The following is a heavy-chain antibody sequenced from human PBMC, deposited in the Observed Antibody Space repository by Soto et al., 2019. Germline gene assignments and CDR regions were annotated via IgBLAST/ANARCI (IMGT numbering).Heavy chain of an antibody. CDR3: AKAYTSSSLRYYFDY. CDR1: GFTFSSYA. Sequence: GGSLRLSCAASGFTFSSYAMSWVRQAPGRGLEWVSAISGSGATTYYADSVKGRFTFSRDNSKNTLYLQMNSLRAEDTAVYYCAKAYTSSSLRYYFDYWGRGTLVTVSS. J-gene: IGHJ4*02. V-gene: IGHV3-23*01. CDR2: ISGSGATT. D-gene: IGHD6-6*01.